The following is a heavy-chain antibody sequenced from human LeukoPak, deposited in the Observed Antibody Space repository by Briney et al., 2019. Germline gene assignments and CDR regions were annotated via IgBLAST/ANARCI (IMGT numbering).Heavy chain of an antibody. CDR1: GGSISSSSYY. CDR2: IYYSGST. D-gene: IGHD1-26*01. Sequence: KPSETLSLTCTVSGGSISSSSYYWGWIRQPPGKGLEWIGSIYYSGSTYYNPSLKSRVTISVDTSKNQFSLKLSSVTAADTAVYYCARHSGRISFYMDVWGKGTTVTVS. V-gene: IGHV4-39*01. J-gene: IGHJ6*03. CDR3: ARHSGRISFYMDV.